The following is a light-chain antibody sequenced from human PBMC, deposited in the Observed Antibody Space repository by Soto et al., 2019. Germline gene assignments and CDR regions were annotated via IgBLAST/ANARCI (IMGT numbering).Light chain of an antibody. CDR3: QSYDGSLSGYV. J-gene: IGLJ1*01. CDR2: GNS. V-gene: IGLV1-40*01. CDR1: SSNIGAGYD. Sequence: QSVLKQPPSVSGAPGQRVTISCTGSSSNIGAGYDVHWYQQLPGTAPKLLIYGNSNRPSGVPDRFSGSKSGTSASLAITGLQAEDEADYYCQSYDGSLSGYVFGTGTKVTVL.